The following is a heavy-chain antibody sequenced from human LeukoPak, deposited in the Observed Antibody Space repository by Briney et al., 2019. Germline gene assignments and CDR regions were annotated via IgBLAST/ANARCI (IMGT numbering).Heavy chain of an antibody. CDR1: GFTFSSYS. CDR2: ISSSSSYI. J-gene: IGHJ3*02. V-gene: IGHV3-21*05. CDR3: ARDLNDGDAFDI. Sequence: PGGSLRLSCAASGFTFSSYSMNWVRQAPGKGLEWVSYISSSSSYIYYADSVKGRFTISRDNAKNSLYLQMNSLRAEDTAVYYCARDLNDGDAFDIWGQGTMVTVSS.